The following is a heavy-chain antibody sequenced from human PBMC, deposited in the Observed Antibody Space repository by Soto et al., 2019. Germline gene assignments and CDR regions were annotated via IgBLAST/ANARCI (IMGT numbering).Heavy chain of an antibody. Sequence: ASVKVSCKASGYTFTSYYMHWVRQAPGQGLEWMGKINPSGGSASYAQKFQGRVTMTRDTSTSTVYMELSNLRSEDTALYYCARVYTTSWYFFDYWGQGTLVTVSS. V-gene: IGHV1-46*03. CDR2: INPSGGSA. J-gene: IGHJ4*02. CDR3: ARVYTTSWYFFDY. D-gene: IGHD6-13*01. CDR1: GYTFTSYY.